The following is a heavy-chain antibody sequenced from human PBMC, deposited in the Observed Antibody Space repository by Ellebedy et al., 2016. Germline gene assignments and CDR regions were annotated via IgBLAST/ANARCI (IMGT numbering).Heavy chain of an antibody. J-gene: IGHJ6*02. CDR3: ARTPYCSGSSCFLDGTDV. D-gene: IGHD2-2*01. Sequence: SETLSLTCGVSGDSISSSNWWTWVRQPPGKGLEWIGQIYHSGSTMYNPSLKGRVTMSVDKSNNQFSLNLNSVTAADTAVYFCARTPYCSGSSCFLDGTDVWGQGTTVTVSS. V-gene: IGHV4-4*02. CDR2: IYHSGST. CDR1: GDSISSSNW.